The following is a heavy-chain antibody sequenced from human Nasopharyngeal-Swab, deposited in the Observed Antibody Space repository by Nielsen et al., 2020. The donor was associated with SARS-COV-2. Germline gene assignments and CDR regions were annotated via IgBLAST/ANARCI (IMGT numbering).Heavy chain of an antibody. CDR3: ARDSSGWYPDLDY. D-gene: IGHD6-19*01. V-gene: IGHV3-7*01. CDR2: IKPDGNEK. J-gene: IGHJ4*02. CDR1: GLTFDNHW. Sequence: GGSLRLSCAASGLTFDNHWMTWVRQAPGKGLEWVATIKPDGNEKYYVDSVEGRFTISRDNPENSLFLEMTSLRAEDTAVYYCARDSSGWYPDLDYWGQGTLVTVSS.